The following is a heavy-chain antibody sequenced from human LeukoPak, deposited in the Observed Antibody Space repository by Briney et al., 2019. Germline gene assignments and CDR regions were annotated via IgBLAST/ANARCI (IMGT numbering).Heavy chain of an antibody. CDR3: ARGSGRSYFDY. CDR1: GGSFSGYY. Sequence: KSSETLSLTCAVYGGSFSGYYWSWIRQPPGKGLEWIGEINHSGSTNYNPSLKSRVTISVDTSKNQFSLKLSSVTAADTAVYCCARGSGRSYFDYWGQGTLVTVSS. J-gene: IGHJ4*02. CDR2: INHSGST. V-gene: IGHV4-34*01.